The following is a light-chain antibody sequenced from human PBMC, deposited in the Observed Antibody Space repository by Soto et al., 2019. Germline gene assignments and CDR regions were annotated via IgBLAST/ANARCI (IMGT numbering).Light chain of an antibody. J-gene: IGKJ1*01. CDR1: QNVLSN. V-gene: IGKV3-15*01. Sequence: EIVMTQSPATLSVSPGERATLSCRASQNVLSNLAWYQQKPGQAPRLLIYGASTRATGLPARFSGSGSGTEFTLTISSLRSEDFAVYFCQQYYNWPRTFGQGTKVDIK. CDR3: QQYYNWPRT. CDR2: GAS.